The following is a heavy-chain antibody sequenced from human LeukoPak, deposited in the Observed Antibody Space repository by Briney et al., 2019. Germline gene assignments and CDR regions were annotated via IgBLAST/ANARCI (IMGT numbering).Heavy chain of an antibody. D-gene: IGHD2-15*01. J-gene: IGHJ3*01. CDR1: AYSISSGYF. CDR2: IYSSGST. Sequence: SETLSLTCTVSAYSISSGYFWGWIRQPPGKGLEWIGSIYSSGSTFYNPSLKRRGTISVDTSKNHFSLQLSSVTPADTEVYFLSRDGPYATGASHFRRRPRMPTVSSPSTHGPPCYDA. V-gene: IGHV4-38-2*02. CDR3: SRDGPYATGASHFRRRPRMPTVSSPSTHGPPCYDA.